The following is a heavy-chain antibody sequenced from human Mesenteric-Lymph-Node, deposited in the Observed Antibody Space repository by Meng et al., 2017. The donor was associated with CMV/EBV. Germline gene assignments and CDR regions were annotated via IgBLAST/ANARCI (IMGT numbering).Heavy chain of an antibody. CDR2: IYPGDSDP. Sequence: SAYSFTSSWSGWVRQPPGKGLEWMGIIYPGDSDPRYSPSFHSQVTISADKSVSTAYLQWGSLRAEDTAVYYCARDRGGYDPELGFDYWGQGTLVTVSS. J-gene: IGHJ4*02. CDR3: ARDRGGYDPELGFDY. V-gene: IGHV5-51*01. D-gene: IGHD5-12*01. CDR1: AYSFTSSW.